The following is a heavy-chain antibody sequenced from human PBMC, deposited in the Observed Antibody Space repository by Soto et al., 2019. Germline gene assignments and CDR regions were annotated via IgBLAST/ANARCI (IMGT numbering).Heavy chain of an antibody. CDR2: IYSGGST. CDR3: ASGGGLVVPAAMGSGMDV. J-gene: IGHJ6*02. D-gene: IGHD2-2*01. Sequence: LRLSCAASGFTVSSNYMSWVRQAPGKGLEWVSVIYSGGSTYYADSVKGRFTISRDNSKNTLYLQMNSLRAEDTAVYYCASGGGLVVPAAMGSGMDVWGQGTTVTVSS. CDR1: GFTVSSNY. V-gene: IGHV3-53*01.